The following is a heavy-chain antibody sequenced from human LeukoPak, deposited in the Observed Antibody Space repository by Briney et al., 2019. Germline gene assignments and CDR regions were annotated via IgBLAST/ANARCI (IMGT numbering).Heavy chain of an antibody. CDR2: INHSGST. D-gene: IGHD2-15*01. CDR3: ASSGSWAFDI. Sequence: SETLSLTCAVYGGSFSGYYWSWIRQPPGKGLEWIGEINHSGSTNYNPSLKSRVTISVDTSKNQFSLKLSSVTAADTAVYYCASSGSWAFDIWGQGTMVTVSS. CDR1: GGSFSGYY. J-gene: IGHJ3*02. V-gene: IGHV4-34*01.